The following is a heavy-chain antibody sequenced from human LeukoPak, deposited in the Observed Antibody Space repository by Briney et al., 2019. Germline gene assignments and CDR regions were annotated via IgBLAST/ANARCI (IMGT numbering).Heavy chain of an antibody. CDR1: GYSISSGYC. D-gene: IGHD1-26*01. CDR2: IYHSGTT. Sequence: KTSETLSLTCTVSGYSISSGYCWGWIRQPPGKGLEWIALIYHSGTTYYNPSLKSRVTISVDTSKNQFSLKLSSVTAADTAVYYCARHTRDYAIVGALDYWGQGTLVTVSS. V-gene: IGHV4-38-2*02. CDR3: ARHTRDYAIVGALDY. J-gene: IGHJ4*02.